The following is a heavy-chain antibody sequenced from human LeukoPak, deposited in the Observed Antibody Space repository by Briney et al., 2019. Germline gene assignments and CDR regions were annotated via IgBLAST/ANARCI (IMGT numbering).Heavy chain of an antibody. CDR3: TRIDFSSSRGLDV. V-gene: IGHV4-34*01. J-gene: IGHJ6*04. D-gene: IGHD2-2*01. CDR1: GDSFSGYS. CDR2: INRSGST. Sequence: SETLSLTCAVYGDSFSGYSWSWIRQPPGKGLEWIGEINRSGSTNYNPSLKSRVTISGDTSKNQFSLNLSSVTAADTAIYYCTRIDFSSSRGLDVWGKGTTVTVSS.